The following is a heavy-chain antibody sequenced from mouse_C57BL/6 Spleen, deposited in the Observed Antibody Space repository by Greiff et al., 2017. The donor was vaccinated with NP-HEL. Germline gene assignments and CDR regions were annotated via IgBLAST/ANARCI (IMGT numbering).Heavy chain of an antibody. Sequence: DVHLVESGGGLVQPGGSMKLSCVASGFTFSNYWMNWVRQSPEKGLEWVAQIRLKSDNYATHYAESVKGRFTISRDDSKSSVYLQMNNLRAEDTGIYYCTGGIPFAYWGQGTLVTVSA. CDR1: GFTFSNYW. CDR3: TGGIPFAY. V-gene: IGHV6-3*01. CDR2: IRLKSDNYAT. J-gene: IGHJ3*01.